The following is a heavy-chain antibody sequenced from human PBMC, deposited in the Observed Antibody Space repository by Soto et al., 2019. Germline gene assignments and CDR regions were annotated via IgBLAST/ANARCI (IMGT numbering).Heavy chain of an antibody. J-gene: IGHJ4*02. D-gene: IGHD5-12*01. CDR3: ARDRGGYLFDY. CDR2: IYYSGST. V-gene: IGHV4-59*01. CDR1: GGSISSYY. Sequence: SETLSLTCTVSGGSISSYYWSWIRQPPGKGLEWIGYIYYSGSTNYNPSLKSRVTISVDTSKNQFSLKLSSVTAADTAVYYCARDRGGYLFDYWGQGTLVTVSS.